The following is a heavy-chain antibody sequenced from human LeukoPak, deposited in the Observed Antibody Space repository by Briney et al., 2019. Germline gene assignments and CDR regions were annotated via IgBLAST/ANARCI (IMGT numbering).Heavy chain of an antibody. CDR2: IYYSGST. D-gene: IGHD1-14*01. V-gene: IGHV4-30-4*08. J-gene: IGHJ3*02. Sequence: PSQTLSLTCTVSGGSISSGDYYWSWLRQPPGKGLEWIGYIYYSGSTYYNPSLKSRVTISVDTSKNQFSLKLSSVTAADTAVYYCARAQNRDAFDIWGQGTMVTVSS. CDR1: GGSISSGDYY. CDR3: ARAQNRDAFDI.